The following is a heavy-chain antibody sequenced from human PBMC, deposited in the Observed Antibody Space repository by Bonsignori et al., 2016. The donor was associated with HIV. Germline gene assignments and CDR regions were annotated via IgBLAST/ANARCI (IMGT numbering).Heavy chain of an antibody. D-gene: IGHD3-10*01. V-gene: IGHV4-30-4*01. J-gene: IGHJ4*02. CDR2: IYYSGST. Sequence: PGKGLEWIGYIYYSGSTYYNPSLKSRVTISVDTSKNQFSLKLSSVTAADTAVYYCARGGHYYGSGSYFDYWGQGTLVTVSS. CDR3: ARGGHYYGSGSYFDY.